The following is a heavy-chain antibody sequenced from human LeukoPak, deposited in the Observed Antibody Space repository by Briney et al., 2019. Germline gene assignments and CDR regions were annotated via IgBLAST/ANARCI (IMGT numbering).Heavy chain of an antibody. V-gene: IGHV4-59*01. CDR1: GGSISSYY. CDR3: AVTPIQANYFDY. J-gene: IGHJ4*02. D-gene: IGHD1-1*01. CDR2: IYYSGST. Sequence: SETLSLTCTVSGGSISSYYWSCIRQPPGKGLEWIGYIYYSGSTNYNPSLKSRVTISVDTSKNQFSLKLSSVTAADTAVYYCAVTPIQANYFDYWGQGTLVTVSS.